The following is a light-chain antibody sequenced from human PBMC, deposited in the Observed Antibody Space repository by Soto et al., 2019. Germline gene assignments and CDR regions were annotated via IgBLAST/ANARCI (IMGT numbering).Light chain of an antibody. Sequence: EIVLTQSPGTLSLSPGERATLSCRASQSVSSSYLAWYQQKPGQAPRLLIYGASSRATGIPYRCSGSGSGTDFTLTISRLEPEDFAVYYCQKYGHQAAFGQGTKLEIK. J-gene: IGKJ2*01. CDR3: QKYGHQAA. CDR1: QSVSSSY. V-gene: IGKV3-20*01. CDR2: GAS.